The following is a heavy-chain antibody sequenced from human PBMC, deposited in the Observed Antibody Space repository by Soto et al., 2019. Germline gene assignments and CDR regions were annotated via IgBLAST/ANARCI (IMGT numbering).Heavy chain of an antibody. CDR2: IYYSGFT. J-gene: IGHJ5*02. V-gene: IGHV4-31*03. Sequence: SETLSLTCTVSGGSITSGGYYWSWIRQHPGKGLEWIGYIYYSGFTYYNPSLKSRVTISVDTSKNQFSLKLSSVTAADTAVYYCAREPHYDFWSGYYPLGWFDPWGQGTLVTVSS. CDR1: GGSITSGGYY. CDR3: AREPHYDFWSGYYPLGWFDP. D-gene: IGHD3-3*01.